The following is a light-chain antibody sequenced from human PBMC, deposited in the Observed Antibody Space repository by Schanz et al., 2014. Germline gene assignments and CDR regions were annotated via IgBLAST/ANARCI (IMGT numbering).Light chain of an antibody. J-gene: IGLJ3*02. CDR2: DVS. CDR1: SSDVGGSTY. CDR3: QSYDTSLSGQRV. V-gene: IGLV2-14*03. Sequence: QSALTQPASVSGSPGQSITISCTGTSSDVGGSTYISWYQQHPGKAPKLMIYDVSNRPSGVPNRFSGSKSGNTASLTISGLQSEDEADYYCQSYDTSLSGQRVFGGGTKLTVL.